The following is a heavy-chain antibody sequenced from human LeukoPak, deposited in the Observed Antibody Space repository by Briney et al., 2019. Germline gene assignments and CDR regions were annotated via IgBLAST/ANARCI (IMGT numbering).Heavy chain of an antibody. CDR1: GYTFTAYY. J-gene: IGHJ4*02. CDR3: ARVDCSSTSCYNFDY. D-gene: IGHD2-2*02. V-gene: IGHV1-2*02. Sequence: ASVKVSCKASGYTFTAYYMHWVRQAPGQGREWMGWTNANGGGTDYAKKFQGRVTMTRDTSISTAYMELSRLRPDDTAVYYCARVDCSSTSCYNFDYWGQGTLVTVSS. CDR2: TNANGGGT.